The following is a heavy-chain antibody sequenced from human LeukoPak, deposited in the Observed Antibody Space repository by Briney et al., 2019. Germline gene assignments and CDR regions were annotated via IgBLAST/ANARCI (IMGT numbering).Heavy chain of an antibody. J-gene: IGHJ4*02. V-gene: IGHV3-7*01. CDR2: IKQDGSEK. CDR1: GFTFSTFW. CDR3: ARDVIIRPPDY. Sequence: GGSLRLSCAASGFTFSTFWMSWVRQAPGKGLEGVANIKQDGSEKYYVDSVKGRFTISRDNAKNSLYLQMNSLRAEDTAVYYCARDVIIRPPDYWGQGTLVTVSS. D-gene: IGHD2-21*01.